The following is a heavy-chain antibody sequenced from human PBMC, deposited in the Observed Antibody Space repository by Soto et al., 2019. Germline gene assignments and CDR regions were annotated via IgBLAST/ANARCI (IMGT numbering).Heavy chain of an antibody. V-gene: IGHV3-23*04. CDR2: ISDSGGFS. CDR3: AKVLTGGYCSSTSCYYFDL. D-gene: IGHD2-2*01. J-gene: IGHJ4*02. Sequence: EVQLVESGGGLVKPGGSLRLSCAASGFSFSRYSMNWVRQVPGKGLEWVSGISDSGGFSYFADSVKGRFTISRDNSKNTLYLQMNSLRAEDTAVYYCAKVLTGGYCSSTSCYYFDLWGQGTLVTVSS. CDR1: GFSFSRYS.